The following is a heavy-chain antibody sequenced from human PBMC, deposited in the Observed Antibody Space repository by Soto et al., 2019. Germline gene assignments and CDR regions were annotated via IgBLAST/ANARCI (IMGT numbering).Heavy chain of an antibody. CDR1: GFTFSSYA. J-gene: IGHJ1*01. CDR2: ISGSGGST. V-gene: IGHV3-23*01. Sequence: EVQLLESGGGLVQPGGSLRLSCAASGFTFSSYAMSWVRQAPGKGLEWVSAISGSGGSTYYADSVKGRFTISRDNSKNTLYLQMNSLRAEDTAVYYCAQGWAPVWAHHEYFQHWGQGTLVTVSS. D-gene: IGHD2-8*01. CDR3: AQGWAPVWAHHEYFQH.